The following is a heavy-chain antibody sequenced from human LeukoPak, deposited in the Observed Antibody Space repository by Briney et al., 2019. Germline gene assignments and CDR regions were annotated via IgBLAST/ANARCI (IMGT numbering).Heavy chain of an antibody. V-gene: IGHV1-2*02. CDR3: ARDRDPYYYDRSAPGY. CDR2: ILPNSGDT. J-gene: IGHJ4*02. CDR1: GYTFTDYY. D-gene: IGHD3-22*01. Sequence: GASVKVSCKASGYTFTDYYMHWVRQAPGQGLEWMGWILPNSGDTKYAQRFQDRVIMTRDTSISTVYMELSRLRPDDTAVYYCARDRDPYYYDRSAPGYWGQGTLVTVSS.